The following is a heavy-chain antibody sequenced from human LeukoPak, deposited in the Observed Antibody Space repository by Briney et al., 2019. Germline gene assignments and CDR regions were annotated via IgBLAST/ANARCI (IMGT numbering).Heavy chain of an antibody. CDR2: INHSGST. CDR1: GGSFSGYY. CDR3: AAQKAVAGSEGDY. J-gene: IGHJ4*02. D-gene: IGHD6-19*01. Sequence: SETLSLTCAVYGGSFSGYYWSWIRQPPGKGLEWIGEINHSGSTNYNPSLESRVTISVDTSKNQFSLKLSSVTAADTAVYYCAAQKAVAGSEGDYWGQGTLVTVSS. V-gene: IGHV4-34*01.